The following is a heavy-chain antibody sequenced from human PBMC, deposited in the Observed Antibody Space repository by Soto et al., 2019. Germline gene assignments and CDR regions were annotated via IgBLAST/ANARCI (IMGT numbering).Heavy chain of an antibody. CDR3: ARDEYGDLAGY. V-gene: IGHV1-69*08. Sequence: QVQLVQSGAEVKKPGSSVKVSCKASGGTFSSYTISWVRQAPGQGLEWMGRIIPILGIANYAQKFQGRVTITADKSTSTAYMELSSLRSEDTAVYYCARDEYGDLAGYWGKGTLVTVSS. J-gene: IGHJ4*02. CDR2: IIPILGIA. CDR1: GGTFSSYT. D-gene: IGHD4-17*01.